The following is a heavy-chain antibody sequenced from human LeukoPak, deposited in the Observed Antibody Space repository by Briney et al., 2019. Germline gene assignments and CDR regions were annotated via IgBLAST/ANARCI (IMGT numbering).Heavy chain of an antibody. CDR3: AKDVGYYDSSGPSFDP. CDR1: GFTLDDYA. CDR2: ISWNSGSI. Sequence: GGSLRLSCAASGFTLDDYAMHWVRQAPGKGLEWVSGISWNSGSIGYADSVKGRFTISRDNAKNSLYLQMNSLRAEDTALYYCAKDVGYYDSSGPSFDPWGQGTLVTVSS. D-gene: IGHD3-22*01. J-gene: IGHJ5*02. V-gene: IGHV3-9*01.